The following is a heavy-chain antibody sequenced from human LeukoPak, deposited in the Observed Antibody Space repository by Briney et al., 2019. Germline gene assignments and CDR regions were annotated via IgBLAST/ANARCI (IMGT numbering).Heavy chain of an antibody. V-gene: IGHV3-7*01. CDR1: GFTFSSYW. Sequence: SGGSLRLSCAASGFTFSSYWMTWVRQAPGKGLEWVANIKQDGSEQYYVDSVKGRFTIPRDNAKNSLYLQMNSLRAEDTAVYYCVKRATGSTKSVDYWGQGTLVTVSS. CDR2: IKQDGSEQ. D-gene: IGHD1-7*01. J-gene: IGHJ4*02. CDR3: VKRATGSTKSVDY.